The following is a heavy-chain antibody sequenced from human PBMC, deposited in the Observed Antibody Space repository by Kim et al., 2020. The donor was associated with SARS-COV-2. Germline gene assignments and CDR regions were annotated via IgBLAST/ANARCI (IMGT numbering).Heavy chain of an antibody. CDR1: GGSISGYY. J-gene: IGHJ4*02. CDR2: IYYTGNT. Sequence: SETLSLTCSVSGGSISGYYWSWIRLPPGKGLEWIGYIYYTGNTNYKPSLKSRVTISVDTSKNQFSLELTSVTASDTAVYYCARSTPGTRLRLDYWGQGTLVTVSS. CDR3: ARSTPGTRLRLDY. D-gene: IGHD2-2*01. V-gene: IGHV4-59*08.